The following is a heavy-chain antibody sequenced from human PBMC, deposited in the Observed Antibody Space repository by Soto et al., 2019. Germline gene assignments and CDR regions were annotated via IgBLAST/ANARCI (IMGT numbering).Heavy chain of an antibody. CDR3: ARGRYDLAL. V-gene: IGHV3-48*02. CDR1: GFTFSSYS. Sequence: GGSLRLSCAASGFTFSSYSMNWVRQAPGKGLEWVSYISDSSNTIYYADSVEGRFTISRDNAKNSLYLQMDSLRDEDTAVYYCARGRYDLALGGQGTLVTVSS. CDR2: ISDSSNTI. J-gene: IGHJ1*01. D-gene: IGHD3-3*01.